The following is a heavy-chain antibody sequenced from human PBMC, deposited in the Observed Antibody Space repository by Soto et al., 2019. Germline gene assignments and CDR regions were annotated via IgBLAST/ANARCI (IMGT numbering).Heavy chain of an antibody. CDR3: ARGEDGYRGTHFDY. Sequence: SVKVSCKASGGPFSTFGISWVRQAPGQGLEWMGGIIPIFGAANYAPKFQDRLTITADESTSTVYMELSSLTSEDTAIYFCARGEDGYRGTHFDYWGQGALVTVS. V-gene: IGHV1-69*13. D-gene: IGHD5-12*01. CDR2: IIPIFGAA. J-gene: IGHJ4*02. CDR1: GGPFSTFG.